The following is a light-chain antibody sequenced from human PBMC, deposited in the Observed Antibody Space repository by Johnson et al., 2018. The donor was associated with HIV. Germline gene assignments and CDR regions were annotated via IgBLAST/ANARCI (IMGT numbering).Light chain of an antibody. CDR3: GTWDSGLRAGV. CDR2: DNN. CDR1: SSNIGNNY. V-gene: IGLV1-51*01. Sequence: TQPPSVSTAPGQKVTISCSGSSSNIGNNYVSWYQQVPGAAPKLLIYDNNKRPSGIPDRFSGSKSGTSATLDISGLQTGDEDDYYCGTWDSGLRAGVFGTGTKVTVL. J-gene: IGLJ1*01.